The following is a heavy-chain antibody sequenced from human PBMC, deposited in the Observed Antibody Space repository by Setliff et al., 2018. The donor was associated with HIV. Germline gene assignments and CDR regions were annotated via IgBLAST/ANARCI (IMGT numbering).Heavy chain of an antibody. J-gene: IGHJ4*02. CDR3: ARDFSTYYSIDS. CDR2: INPNSGGT. V-gene: IGHV1-2*06. D-gene: IGHD3-22*01. CDR1: GYTFTGYY. Sequence: ASVKVSCKASGYTFTGYYLHWVRQAPGQGLEWMGRINPNSGGTHFPPKFQGRVTMTRDTSISTAYMELSRLRSDDTAVYFCARDFSTYYSIDSWGQGTLVTVSS.